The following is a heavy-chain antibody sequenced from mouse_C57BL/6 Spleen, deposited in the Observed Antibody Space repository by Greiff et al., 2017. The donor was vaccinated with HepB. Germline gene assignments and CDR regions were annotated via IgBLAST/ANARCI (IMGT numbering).Heavy chain of an antibody. V-gene: IGHV1-54*01. CDR3: AKSGVLLPQYFDV. Sequence: QVQLQQSGAELVRPGTSVKVSCKASGYAFTNYLIEWVKQRPGQGLEWIGVINPGSGGTNYNEKFKGKATLTADKSSSTAYMQLSSLTSEDSAVYFCAKSGVLLPQYFDVWGTGTTVTVSS. CDR1: GYAFTNYL. CDR2: INPGSGGT. J-gene: IGHJ1*03. D-gene: IGHD1-1*01.